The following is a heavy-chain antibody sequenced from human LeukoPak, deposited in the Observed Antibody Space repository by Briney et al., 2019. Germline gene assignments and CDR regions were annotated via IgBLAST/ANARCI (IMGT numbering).Heavy chain of an antibody. J-gene: IGHJ5*02. D-gene: IGHD6-19*01. CDR3: GRSALAVAGQRSSEVDP. V-gene: IGHV4-59*01. Sequence: SETLSLTCTVAGGSISSYYWSWIRQPPGRGLEWIGYIYYSGSTNYNPSLKSRVTISVDTSKNQVSLKLSSVTAADTAVYYCGRSALAVAGQRSSEVDPWGQGTLVTVSS. CDR1: GGSISSYY. CDR2: IYYSGST.